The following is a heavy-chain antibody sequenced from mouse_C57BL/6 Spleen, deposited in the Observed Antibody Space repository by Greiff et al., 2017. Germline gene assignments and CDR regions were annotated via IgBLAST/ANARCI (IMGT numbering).Heavy chain of an antibody. D-gene: IGHD1-1*01. Sequence: QVQLQQPGAELVMPGASVKLSCKASGYTFTSYWMHWVKQRPGQGLEWIGEIDPSDSYTNYNQKFKGKSTLTVDKSSSTAYMQLSSLTSEDSAVYYCARYDTTVVAGDYWGQGTTLTVSS. CDR3: ARYDTTVVAGDY. CDR1: GYTFTSYW. V-gene: IGHV1-69*01. J-gene: IGHJ2*01. CDR2: IDPSDSYT.